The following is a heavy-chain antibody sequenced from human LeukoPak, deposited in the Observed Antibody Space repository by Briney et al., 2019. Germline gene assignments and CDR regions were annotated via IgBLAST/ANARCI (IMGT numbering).Heavy chain of an antibody. Sequence: ASVKVSCKASGYTFTSYDINWVRQAAGQGLEWMGWMNPNSGNTGYAQKFQGRVTVTSNTSISTAYMEVSSLRSEDTAVYYCARIGLSGYLYYFDYWGQGTLVTVSS. CDR1: GYTFTSYD. J-gene: IGHJ4*02. CDR3: ARIGLSGYLYYFDY. D-gene: IGHD3-3*01. V-gene: IGHV1-8*03. CDR2: MNPNSGNT.